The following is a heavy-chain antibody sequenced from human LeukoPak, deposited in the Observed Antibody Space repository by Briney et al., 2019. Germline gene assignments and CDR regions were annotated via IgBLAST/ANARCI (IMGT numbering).Heavy chain of an antibody. CDR3: AGGAGFLIDY. CDR2: IKKDGSKK. D-gene: IGHD2/OR15-2a*01. Sequence: GGSLRLSCAAPGFTFSNYWMNWVRQAPGKGPEWVAIIKKDGSKKYYVDSVKGRFTISRDNAKNSLYLQMNSLRADDTAVYFCAGGAGFLIDYWGQGALVTVSS. J-gene: IGHJ4*02. CDR1: GFTFSNYW. V-gene: IGHV3-7*01.